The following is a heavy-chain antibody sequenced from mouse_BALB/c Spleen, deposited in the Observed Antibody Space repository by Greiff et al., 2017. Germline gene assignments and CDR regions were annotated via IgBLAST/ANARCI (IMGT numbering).Heavy chain of an antibody. CDR1: GYTFSSYW. J-gene: IGHJ4*01. V-gene: IGHV1-9*01. CDR3: ARTDAMDY. CDR2: ILPGSGST. Sequence: VQLQQSGPELVKPGASVKISCKATGYTFSSYWIEWVKQRPGHGLEWIGEILPGSGSTNYNEKFKGKATFTADTSSNTAYMQLSSLTSEDSAVYYCARTDAMDYWGQGTSVTVSS.